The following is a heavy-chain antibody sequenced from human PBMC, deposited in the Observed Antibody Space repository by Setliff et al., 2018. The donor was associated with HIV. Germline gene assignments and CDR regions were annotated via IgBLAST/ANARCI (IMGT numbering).Heavy chain of an antibody. V-gene: IGHV1-69-2*01. CDR3: ATLDYYGSQTYNLALHY. J-gene: IGHJ4*02. D-gene: IGHD3-10*01. CDR2: VDPKNGKT. Sequence: GASVKVSCKASGYTFTDYYMHWVQQAPGKGLEWMGRVDPKNGKTLYAENLRGRITITADTPTDTAYMELNSLRSEDTAMYYCATLDYYGSQTYNLALHYWGQGTLVTVSS. CDR1: GYTFTDYY.